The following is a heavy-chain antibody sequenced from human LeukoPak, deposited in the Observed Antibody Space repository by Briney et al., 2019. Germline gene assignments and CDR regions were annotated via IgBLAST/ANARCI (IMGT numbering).Heavy chain of an antibody. CDR1: GGSFSGYS. V-gene: IGHV4-34*01. Sequence: PSETLSLTCAVYGGSFSGYSWSWIRQPPGKGLEWIGEINHSGSTNYNPSLKSRVTISVDTSKNQFSLKLSSVTAADTAVYYCAREASGFYYMDVWGKGTTVTVSS. J-gene: IGHJ6*03. CDR3: AREASGFYYMDV. CDR2: INHSGST. D-gene: IGHD2-15*01.